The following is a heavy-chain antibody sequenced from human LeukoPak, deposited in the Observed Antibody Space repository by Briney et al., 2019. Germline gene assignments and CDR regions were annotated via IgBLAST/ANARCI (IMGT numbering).Heavy chain of an antibody. CDR1: GVTVRSVF. CDR3: GKLCRGGKYKYD. CDR2: IYSSGST. D-gene: IGHD2-15*01. V-gene: IGHV3-53*01. J-gene: IGHJ4*02. Sequence: LGGSLGLLQAFWGVTVRSVFAKCARQAPGKGLEWVSLIYSSGSTYYANSVKGRFTITRDNSKDTLNLQMNSLRAEDTAVYSAGKLCRGGKYKYDWGQGTLVTVSS.